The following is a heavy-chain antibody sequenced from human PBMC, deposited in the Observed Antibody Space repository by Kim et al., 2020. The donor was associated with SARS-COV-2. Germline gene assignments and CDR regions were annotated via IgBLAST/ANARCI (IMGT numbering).Heavy chain of an antibody. CDR3: ARGRSRPGTIRWKLPNWFDP. CDR1: GGSFSGYY. D-gene: IGHD1-1*01. J-gene: IGHJ5*02. Sequence: SETLSLTCAVYGGSFSGYYWSWIRQPPGKGLEWIGEINHSGSTNYNPSLKSRVTISVDTSKNQFSLKLSSVTAADTAVYYCARGRSRPGTIRWKLPNWFDPWGQGTLVTVSS. V-gene: IGHV4-34*01. CDR2: INHSGST.